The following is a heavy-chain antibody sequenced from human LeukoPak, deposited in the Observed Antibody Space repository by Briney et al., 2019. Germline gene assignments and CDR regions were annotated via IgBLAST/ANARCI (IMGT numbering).Heavy chain of an antibody. Sequence: GASVKVSCKASGYTFTGYYMHWVRQAPGQGLEWMGWIVVASGNTKYAQKFQERVTITRDMSTSTTYMELSSLSPEDTAVYYCAAAPIEMQQRGFDYWGQGTLVTVSS. V-gene: IGHV1-58*02. CDR3: AAAPIEMQQRGFDY. D-gene: IGHD5-24*01. CDR1: GYTFTGYY. CDR2: IVVASGNT. J-gene: IGHJ4*02.